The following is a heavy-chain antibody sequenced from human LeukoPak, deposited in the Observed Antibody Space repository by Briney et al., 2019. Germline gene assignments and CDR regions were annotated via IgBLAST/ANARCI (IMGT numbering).Heavy chain of an antibody. CDR3: VRDWEWKAARNLFDP. J-gene: IGHJ5*02. CDR1: GYTFINYG. Sequence: GASVKVSCKASGYTFINYGISWVRQARGQGLEWMGWTSGDNVNTYYARKFLGRVIMTTDISTTTAYMELRSLRPDDTAVYYCVRDWEWKAARNLFDPWGQGTRVTVSS. CDR2: TSGDNVNT. D-gene: IGHD6-6*01. V-gene: IGHV1-18*01.